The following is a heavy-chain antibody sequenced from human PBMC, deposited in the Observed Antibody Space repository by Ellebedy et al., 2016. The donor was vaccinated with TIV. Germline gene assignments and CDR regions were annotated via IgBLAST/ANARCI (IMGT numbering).Heavy chain of an antibody. CDR3: ARQRPRNYDLLTGSASHGGY. CDR2: INHSGVT. Sequence: SETLSLTXAVYGGSFSGYFWSFIRQPPGKGLEWIAEINHSGVTNYNPSLKSRVTISVDTSKNQFSLRLNSVTAADTAVYYCARQRPRNYDLLTGSASHGGYWGQGILVTVSS. J-gene: IGHJ4*02. CDR1: GGSFSGYF. V-gene: IGHV4-34*01. D-gene: IGHD3-9*01.